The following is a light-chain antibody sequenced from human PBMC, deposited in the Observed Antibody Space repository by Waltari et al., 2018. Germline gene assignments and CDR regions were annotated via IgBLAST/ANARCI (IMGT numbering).Light chain of an antibody. J-gene: IGLJ2*01. Sequence: SDELTQPPSVSVSPGQTATITCSGDALPKQYAYLYQRKAGQAPVWIIYKDSERPSGIPERCSASSSGTTLTLTINGVQAEDDADYFCQSADRSSTPIFGGGTKLTVL. CDR2: KDS. V-gene: IGLV3-25*03. CDR3: QSADRSSTPI. CDR1: ALPKQY.